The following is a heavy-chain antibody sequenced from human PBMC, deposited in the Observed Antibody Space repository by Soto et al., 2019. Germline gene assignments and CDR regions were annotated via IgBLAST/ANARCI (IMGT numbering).Heavy chain of an antibody. CDR2: IDWDDDK. Sequence: SGPTLVNHTQTLTNTCTFSGFALSTTGMCVSWIRQPPGEALEWLALIDWDDDKYYXKSXXTMLTVSNETSKTKVGLTMINMDPVHTTTYYCARIRRVAAAGKVYYSYFIAFARPGTTVIVPS. V-gene: IGHV2-70*01. D-gene: IGHD6-13*01. CDR1: GFALSTTGMC. J-gene: IGHJ6*02. CDR3: ARIRRVAAAGKVYYSYFIAF.